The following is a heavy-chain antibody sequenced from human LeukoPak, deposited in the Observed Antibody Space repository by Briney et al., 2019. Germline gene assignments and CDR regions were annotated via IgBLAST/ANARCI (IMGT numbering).Heavy chain of an antibody. J-gene: IGHJ4*02. CDR2: IYTSGST. Sequence: PSETLSLTCTVFGGSIESYFWSWIRQPAGKGLEWIGRIYTSGSTNYNPSLKSRVTISVDTSKNQFSLKLSSVTAADTAVYYCARDTNYYDSSGYYDYWGQGTLVTVSS. CDR3: ARDTNYYDSSGYYDY. V-gene: IGHV4-4*07. CDR1: GGSIESYF. D-gene: IGHD3-22*01.